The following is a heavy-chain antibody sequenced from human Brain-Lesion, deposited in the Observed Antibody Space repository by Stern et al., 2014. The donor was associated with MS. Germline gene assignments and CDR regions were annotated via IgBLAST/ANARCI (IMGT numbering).Heavy chain of an antibody. CDR2: IFNTGST. D-gene: IGHD2-2*01. V-gene: IGHV4-61*02. J-gene: IGHJ6*02. CDR3: ARGRVVPGFQYYATDV. Sequence: VQLVESGPGLVKPSQTLSLSCTVSGGSISSGGYYWSWIRQPAGKGLAWIGRIFNTGSTSYNPPLNSRVPISIDTSKTQFSLRLNSMTAADTAVYYCARGRVVPGFQYYATDVWGQGTTVIVSS. CDR1: GGSISSGGYY.